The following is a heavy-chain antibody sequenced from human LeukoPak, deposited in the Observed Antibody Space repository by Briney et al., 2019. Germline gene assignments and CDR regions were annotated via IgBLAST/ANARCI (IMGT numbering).Heavy chain of an antibody. V-gene: IGHV1-18*04. CDR3: ARAVRIVVVVAATVAFDI. J-gene: IGHJ3*02. Sequence: ASVKVSCKASGYTFTSYGISWVRQAPGQGLEWMGWICAYNGNTNYAQKLQGRVTMTTDTSTSTAYMELRSLRSDDTAVYYCARAVRIVVVVAATVAFDIWGQGTMVTVSS. D-gene: IGHD2-15*01. CDR2: ICAYNGNT. CDR1: GYTFTSYG.